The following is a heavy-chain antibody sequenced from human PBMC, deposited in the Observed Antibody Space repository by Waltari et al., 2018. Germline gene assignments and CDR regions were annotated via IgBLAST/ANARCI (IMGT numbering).Heavy chain of an antibody. CDR2: ISYEGSNK. Sequence: QVQLVESGGGVVQPGRSLRLSCAAPGFTFSSYGMHWVRHAPGKGLGWVAVISYEGSNKYYADSVKGRFTISRDNSKNTLYLQMNSLRAEDTAVYYCANGVTSQNIVTYPNDYWGQGTLVTVSS. D-gene: IGHD3-16*02. V-gene: IGHV3-30*18. J-gene: IGHJ4*02. CDR1: GFTFSSYG. CDR3: ANGVTSQNIVTYPNDY.